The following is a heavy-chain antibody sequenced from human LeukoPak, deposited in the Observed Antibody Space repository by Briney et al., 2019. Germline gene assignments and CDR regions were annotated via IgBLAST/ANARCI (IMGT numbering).Heavy chain of an antibody. CDR1: GFTFSSYG. D-gene: IGHD3-10*01. Sequence: GTSLRLSCAASGFTFSSYGMHWVRQAPGKGLEWVGVIGYDGNNKYYADSVKGRFTISRDNSKNTLYLQMNSLRAEDTAVYYCAREAGYYYGSGSRPFERVDYWGQGTLVTVSS. CDR2: IGYDGNNK. CDR3: AREAGYYYGSGSRPFERVDY. V-gene: IGHV3-30*03. J-gene: IGHJ4*02.